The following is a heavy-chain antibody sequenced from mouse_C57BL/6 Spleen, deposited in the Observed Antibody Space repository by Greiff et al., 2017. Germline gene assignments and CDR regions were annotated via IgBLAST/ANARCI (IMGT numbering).Heavy chain of an antibody. V-gene: IGHV2-2*01. CDR1: GFSLTSYG. J-gene: IGHJ4*01. D-gene: IGHD2-1*01. CDR3: ARNPDRYYDYAMGY. Sequence: VQLKESGPGLVQPSQSLSITCTVSGFSLTSYGVHWVRQSPGKGLEWLGVIWSGGSTDYNAAFISRLSISKDNSKSQVFFKMNSLQADDTAIYYCARNPDRYYDYAMGYWGQGTSVTVSS. CDR2: IWSGGST.